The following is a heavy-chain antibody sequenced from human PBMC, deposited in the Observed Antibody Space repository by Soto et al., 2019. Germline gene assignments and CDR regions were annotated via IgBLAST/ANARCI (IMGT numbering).Heavy chain of an antibody. CDR1: GFTFSSYS. D-gene: IGHD7-27*01. CDR2: ISSSSSTI. V-gene: IGHV3-48*04. CDR3: ARANWDDAFDI. J-gene: IGHJ3*02. Sequence: GGSLRLSCAASGFTFSSYSMNWVRQAPGKGLEWVSYISSSSSTIYYADSVKGRFTISRDNAKNSLYLQMNSLRAEDTAVYYCARANWDDAFDIWGQGTMVTVSS.